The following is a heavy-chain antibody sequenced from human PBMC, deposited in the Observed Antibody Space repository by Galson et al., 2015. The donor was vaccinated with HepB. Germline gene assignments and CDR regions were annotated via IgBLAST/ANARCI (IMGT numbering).Heavy chain of an antibody. CDR3: AKTLRNDALDI. J-gene: IGHJ3*02. D-gene: IGHD4-17*01. Sequence: SLRLSCAASGFTFSSYGMHWVRQAPGKGLEWVAVISYDGSNKYYADSVKGRFTISRDNSKNTLYLQMNSLRAEDTAVYYCAKTLRNDALDIWGQGTMVTVSS. CDR1: GFTFSSYG. CDR2: ISYDGSNK. V-gene: IGHV3-30*18.